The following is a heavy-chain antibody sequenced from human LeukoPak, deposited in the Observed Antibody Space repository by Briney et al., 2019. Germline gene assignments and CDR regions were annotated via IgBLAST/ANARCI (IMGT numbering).Heavy chain of an antibody. V-gene: IGHV3-48*03. CDR1: GFTFSSYE. CDR3: ANNIAGRGWYRDFDY. J-gene: IGHJ4*02. CDR2: ISSSGSIK. Sequence: GGSLRLSCAVSGFTFSSYEMNWVRQAPGKGLEWVSSISSSGSIKYYADSVKGRFTISRDNAKNSLYLQMNSLRAEDTAVYYCANNIAGRGWYRDFDYWGQGTLVTVSS. D-gene: IGHD6-19*01.